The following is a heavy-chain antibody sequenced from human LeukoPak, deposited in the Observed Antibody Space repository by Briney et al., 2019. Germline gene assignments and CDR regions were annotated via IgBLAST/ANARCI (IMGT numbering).Heavy chain of an antibody. Sequence: PGGSLRLSCIASGFSVSSYGMNWVCQAPGKGLDGVAFIQFDGSNIFYGDSVKGRFTISRDNLKNTLYLQMDNLRAEDTAVYYCTKMVPLRFYDSSGQTYWGQGTLVTVSS. CDR2: IQFDGSNI. D-gene: IGHD3-22*01. CDR1: GFSVSSYG. CDR3: TKMVPLRFYDSSGQTY. V-gene: IGHV3-30*02. J-gene: IGHJ4*02.